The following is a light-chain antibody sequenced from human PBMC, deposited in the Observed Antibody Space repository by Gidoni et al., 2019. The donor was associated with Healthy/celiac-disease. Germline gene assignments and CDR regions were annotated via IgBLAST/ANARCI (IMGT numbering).Light chain of an antibody. CDR3: QQYCSYPYT. V-gene: IGKV1-8*01. CDR1: QGISSY. Sequence: AIRITQSPSSFSASTVDRVTITCRASQGISSYLAGYQQKPGKAPKLLIYAASTFQSGVPSRFRGSGSGTDFTLTISCLQSEDFATYYCQQYCSYPYTFGQGTKLEIK. J-gene: IGKJ2*01. CDR2: AAS.